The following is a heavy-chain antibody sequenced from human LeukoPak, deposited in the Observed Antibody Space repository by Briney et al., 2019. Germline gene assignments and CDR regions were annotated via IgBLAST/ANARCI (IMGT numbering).Heavy chain of an antibody. D-gene: IGHD3-22*01. CDR2: IYSGGST. CDR3: ARETRYYDSSGYHAAFDY. J-gene: IGHJ4*02. CDR1: GFTVSSNY. Sequence: GGSLRLSCAASGFTVSSNYMSWVRQAPGKGLEWVSVIYSGGSTYYADSVKGRFTISRDNSKNTLYLQMNSLRAEDTAVYYRARETRYYDSSGYHAAFDYWGQGTLVTVSS. V-gene: IGHV3-53*01.